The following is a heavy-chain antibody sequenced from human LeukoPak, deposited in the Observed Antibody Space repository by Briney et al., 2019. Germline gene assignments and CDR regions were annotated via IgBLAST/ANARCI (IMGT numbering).Heavy chain of an antibody. Sequence: GGSLRLSCAASGFTFSSYGMSWVRQAPGKGLEWVSAISGSGGSTYYADSVKGRFTISRDNSKNTLYLQMNSLRAEDTAVYYCAKLSVATIVPEFDYWGEGTLVTVSS. CDR1: GFTFSSYG. D-gene: IGHD5-12*01. J-gene: IGHJ4*02. CDR2: ISGSGGST. CDR3: AKLSVATIVPEFDY. V-gene: IGHV3-23*01.